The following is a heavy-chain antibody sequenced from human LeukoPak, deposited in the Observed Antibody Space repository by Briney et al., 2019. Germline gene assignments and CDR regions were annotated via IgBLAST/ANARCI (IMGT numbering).Heavy chain of an antibody. CDR3: ARGGYWFDP. Sequence: SETLSLTCTVSGGSMRSYYWSWIRQPPGKGLEWIGYVYYSGSINYNPSLKSRVTISVDTSKNQFSLKLSSVSAADTAVYYCARGGYWFDPWGQGTLVTVSS. V-gene: IGHV4-59*01. CDR1: GGSMRSYY. CDR2: VYYSGSI. J-gene: IGHJ5*02.